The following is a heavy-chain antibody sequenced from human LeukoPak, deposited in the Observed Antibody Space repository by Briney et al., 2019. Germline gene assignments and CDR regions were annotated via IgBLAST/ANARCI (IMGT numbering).Heavy chain of an antibody. CDR3: ARAPVVPAARNPWDWFDP. CDR2: IYYSGST. Sequence: SETLSLTCTVSGGSISSSSYYWGWIRQPPGKGLEWIGSIYYSGSTYYNPSLKSRVTISVDTSKNQFSLKLSSVTAADTAVYYCARAPVVPAARNPWDWFDPWGQGTLVTVSS. D-gene: IGHD2-2*01. V-gene: IGHV4-39*01. J-gene: IGHJ5*02. CDR1: GGSISSSSYY.